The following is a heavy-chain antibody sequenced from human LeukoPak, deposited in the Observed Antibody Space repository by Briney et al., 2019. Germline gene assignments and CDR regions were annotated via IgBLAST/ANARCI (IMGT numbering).Heavy chain of an antibody. Sequence: GGSLRLSCAASGFTFSNFAMSWVRQAPGKGLEWVSSIGGSGSKTYYADSVRGRFTISRDNSKNTLYLQMNSLRAEDTAVYYCARGDYGDYVEFVPHYWGQGTLVTVSS. V-gene: IGHV3-23*01. CDR2: IGGSGSKT. CDR3: ARGDYGDYVEFVPHY. D-gene: IGHD4-17*01. J-gene: IGHJ4*02. CDR1: GFTFSNFA.